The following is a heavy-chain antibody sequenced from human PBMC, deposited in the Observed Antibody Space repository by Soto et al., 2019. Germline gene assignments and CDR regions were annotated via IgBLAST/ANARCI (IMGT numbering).Heavy chain of an antibody. V-gene: IGHV3-13*01. CDR3: ARDLKNPYSSGWFGHYYGMDV. CDR2: IGTAGDT. Sequence: GGSLRLSCAASGFTFSSYDMHWVRQATGKGLEWVSAIGTAGDTYYPGSVKGRFTISRENAKNSLYLQMNSLRAEDTAVYYCARDLKNPYSSGWFGHYYGMDVWGQGTTVTVSS. J-gene: IGHJ6*02. D-gene: IGHD6-19*01. CDR1: GFTFSSYD.